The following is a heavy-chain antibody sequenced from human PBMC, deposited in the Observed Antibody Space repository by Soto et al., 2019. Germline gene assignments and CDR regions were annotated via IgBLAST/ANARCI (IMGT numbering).Heavy chain of an antibody. CDR1: GGSISSGGYY. J-gene: IGHJ4*02. CDR2: IYYSGST. V-gene: IGHV4-31*03. D-gene: IGHD3-3*01. Sequence: PSETLSLTCTISGGSISSGGYYWSWIRQHPGKGLEWIGYIYYSGSTYYNPSLKRRVTISVDTSKNQFSLKLSSVTAADTAVYYCARAYYDFWSGYQDYWGQGTLVTVSS. CDR3: ARAYYDFWSGYQDY.